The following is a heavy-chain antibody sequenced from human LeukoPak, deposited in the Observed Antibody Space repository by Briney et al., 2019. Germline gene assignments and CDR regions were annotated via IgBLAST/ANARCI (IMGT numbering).Heavy chain of an antibody. J-gene: IGHJ4*02. CDR3: VKSGGYGLIDY. Sequence: PSETLSLTCAVYGGSFSGHYWSWIRQPPGKGLEWIGEINHSGSTNYNPSLKSRVTISVDTSKNQFSLRLNSVTAADTAMYYCVKSGGYGLIDYWGQGTLVTVSS. V-gene: IGHV4-34*01. D-gene: IGHD1-26*01. CDR1: GGSFSGHY. CDR2: INHSGST.